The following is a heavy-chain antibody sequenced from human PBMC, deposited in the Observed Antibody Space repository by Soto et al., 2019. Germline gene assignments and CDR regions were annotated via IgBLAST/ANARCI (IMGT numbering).Heavy chain of an antibody. CDR3: ARDLKEIAAAGYYYYGMDV. CDR1: GGSISSGDYY. J-gene: IGHJ6*02. CDR2: IYYSGST. D-gene: IGHD6-13*01. Sequence: SETLSLTCTVSGGSISSGDYYWSWIRQPPGKGLEWIGYIYYSGSTYYNPSLKSRVTISVDTSKNQLSLKLSSVTAADTAVYYCARDLKEIAAAGYYYYGMDVWGQGTTVTVSS. V-gene: IGHV4-30-4*01.